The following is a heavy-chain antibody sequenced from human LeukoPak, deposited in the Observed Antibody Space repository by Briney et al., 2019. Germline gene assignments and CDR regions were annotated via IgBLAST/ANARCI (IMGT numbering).Heavy chain of an antibody. CDR1: GYTFTSYD. V-gene: IGHV1-8*01. CDR2: MNPNSGNT. D-gene: IGHD2-15*01. Sequence: ASVKVSCKASGYTFTSYDINWVRQATGQGLEWMGWMNPNSGNTGYAQKFQGRVTMTRNTSISTAYMELSSLRSEDTAVYYCVRGLDIVVVVAARNYYYGMDVWGQGTTVTVSS. CDR3: VRGLDIVVVVAARNYYYGMDV. J-gene: IGHJ6*02.